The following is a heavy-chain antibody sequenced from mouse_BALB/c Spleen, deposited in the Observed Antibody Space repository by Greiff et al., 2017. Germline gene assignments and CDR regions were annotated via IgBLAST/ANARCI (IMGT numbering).Heavy chain of an antibody. J-gene: IGHJ4*01. CDR2: ISSGSSTI. Sequence: EVQGVESGGGLVQPGGSRKLSCAASGFTFSSFGMHWVRQAPEKGLEWVAYISSGSSTIYYADTVKGRFTISRDNPKNTLFLQMTSLRSEDTAMYYCARELGYAMDYWGQGTSVTVSS. V-gene: IGHV5-17*02. CDR1: GFTFSSFG. CDR3: ARELGYAMDY. D-gene: IGHD4-1*01.